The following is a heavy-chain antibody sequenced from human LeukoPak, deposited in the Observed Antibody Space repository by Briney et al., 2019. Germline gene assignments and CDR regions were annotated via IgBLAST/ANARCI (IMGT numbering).Heavy chain of an antibody. CDR1: GGSFSGYY. CDR2: INHSGST. Sequence: SGTLSLTCAVYGGSFSGYYWSWIRQPPGKGLEWIGEINHSGSTNYNPSLKSRVTISVDTSKNQFSLKLSSVTAADTAVYYCARAGTMAYTNWGQGTLVTVSS. D-gene: IGHD1-7*01. J-gene: IGHJ4*02. CDR3: ARAGTMAYTN. V-gene: IGHV4-34*01.